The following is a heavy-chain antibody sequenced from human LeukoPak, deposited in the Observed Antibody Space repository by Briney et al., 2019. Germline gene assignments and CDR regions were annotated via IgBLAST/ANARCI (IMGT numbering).Heavy chain of an antibody. D-gene: IGHD6-13*01. J-gene: IGHJ3*02. CDR3: ARPQGAAGTRPLRAFDI. V-gene: IGHV1-69*13. CDR2: IIPIFGTP. Sequence: VKVSCIASGGTFNSYAISWVRQAPGQGLEWMGGIIPIFGTPNYAKQFQGKVTIPTDESTSTAYTELSSLRSEDTAVYCCARPQGAAGTRPLRAFDIWGQGTMVTVSS. CDR1: GGTFNSYA.